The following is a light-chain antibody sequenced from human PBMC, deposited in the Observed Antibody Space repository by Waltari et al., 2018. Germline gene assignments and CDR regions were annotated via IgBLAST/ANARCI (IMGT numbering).Light chain of an antibody. V-gene: IGLV2-14*03. J-gene: IGLJ2*01. Sequence: QSALTPPSSVSGSPGRSITFSCTGATPTLDYSDYVCWYQQHPGKAPKLIIFDVSNRPSGVSYRFSGSRSGSTASLTISGLQAEDEADYYCTVKRGSNTVVFGGGTKLSVL. CDR1: TPTLDYSDY. CDR3: TVKRGSNTVV. CDR2: DVS.